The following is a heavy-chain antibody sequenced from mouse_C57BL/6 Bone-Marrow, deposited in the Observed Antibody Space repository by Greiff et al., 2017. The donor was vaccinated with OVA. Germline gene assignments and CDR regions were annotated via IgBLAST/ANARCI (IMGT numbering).Heavy chain of an antibody. CDR3: ACDGYYGGWYFDV. V-gene: IGHV1-55*01. CDR1: GYTFTSYW. Sequence: QVQLKQPGAELVKPGASVKMSCKASGYTFTSYWITWVKQRPGQGLEWIGDIYPGSGSTNYNEKFKSKATLTVDTSTSTAYMQLSSLTSEDSAVYCCACDGYYGGWYFDVWGTGTTVTVSA. J-gene: IGHJ1*03. D-gene: IGHD2-3*01. CDR2: IYPGSGST.